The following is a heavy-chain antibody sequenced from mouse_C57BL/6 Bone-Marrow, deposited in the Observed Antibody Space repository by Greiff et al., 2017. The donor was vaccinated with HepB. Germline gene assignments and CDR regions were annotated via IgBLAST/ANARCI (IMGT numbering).Heavy chain of an antibody. CDR2: INPSTGGT. V-gene: IGHV1-42*01. CDR1: GYSFTGYY. J-gene: IGHJ3*01. CDR3: ARGTGFAY. Sequence: LVESGPELVKPGASVKISCKASGYSFTGYYMNWVKQSPEKSLEWIGEINPSTGGTTYNQKFKAKATLTVDKSSSTAYMQLKSLTSEDSAVYYCARGTGFAYWGQGTLVTVSA. D-gene: IGHD4-1*01.